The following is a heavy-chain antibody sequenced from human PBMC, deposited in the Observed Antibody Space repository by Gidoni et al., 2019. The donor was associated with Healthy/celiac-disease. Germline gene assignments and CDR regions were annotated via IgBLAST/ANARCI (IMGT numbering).Heavy chain of an antibody. V-gene: IGHV3-23*01. J-gene: IGHJ4*02. CDR1: GFTFSSYA. D-gene: IGHD2-15*01. CDR2: SSGSGGST. CDR3: ATSLSFVAAPFDY. Sequence: EVQLLEAGGGLVQPGGSLRLSCAASGFTFSSYAMSWVRQAPGKGLEWVSASSGSGGSTYYADSVKGRLTISRDNSKNTLYLQMNSLRAEDTAVYYCATSLSFVAAPFDYWGQGTLVTVSS.